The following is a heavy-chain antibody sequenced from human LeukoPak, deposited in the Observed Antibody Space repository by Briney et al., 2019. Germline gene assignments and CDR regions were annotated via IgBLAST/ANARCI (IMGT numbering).Heavy chain of an antibody. CDR1: GFTFSRSG. V-gene: IGHV3-30*02. CDR2: IGYDGSKI. J-gene: IGHJ3*02. D-gene: IGHD3-16*01. Sequence: PGGSLRLSCAASGFTFSRSGMHWVRQAPGKGLEWVTFIGYDGSKIYYADSVKGRFTISRDNSRNTLYVQMNSLRAEDTAVYYCAKEGRGGFDIWGQGTMVTVSS. CDR3: AKEGRGGFDI.